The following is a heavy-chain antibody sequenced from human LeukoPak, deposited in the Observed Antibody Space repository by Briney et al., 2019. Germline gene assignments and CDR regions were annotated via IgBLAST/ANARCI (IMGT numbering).Heavy chain of an antibody. CDR3: AGGSVWIFDH. CDR2: IKQDGSEK. CDR1: GFTFSTYW. D-gene: IGHD6-19*01. Sequence: GGSLRLSCAASGFTFSTYWMSWFRQAPGKGLEWVATIKQDGSEKSYVDSAKGRFTISRDNGKNSLYLQMNSLRAEDTAVYYCAGGSVWIFDHWGQGALVTVSS. V-gene: IGHV3-7*01. J-gene: IGHJ4*02.